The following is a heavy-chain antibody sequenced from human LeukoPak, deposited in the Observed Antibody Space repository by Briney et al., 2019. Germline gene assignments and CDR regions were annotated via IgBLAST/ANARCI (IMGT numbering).Heavy chain of an antibody. D-gene: IGHD1-26*01. CDR3: ARDGQWETAPFDY. V-gene: IGHV3-7*01. CDR2: IKQDGSEK. Sequence: GGSLRLSCAASGFTFSSYWMRWVRQAPGKGREWVAHIKQDGSEKYYVDSVKGRFITSRDKAKNSLYLPMNSLRGEDTAVYYCARDGQWETAPFDYWGEGTLVTVSS. J-gene: IGHJ4*02. CDR1: GFTFSSYW.